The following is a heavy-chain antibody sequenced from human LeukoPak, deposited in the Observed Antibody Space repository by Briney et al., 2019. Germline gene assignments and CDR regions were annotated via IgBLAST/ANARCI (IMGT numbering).Heavy chain of an antibody. CDR2: ISYSGST. CDR3: AKEGYSSSFDF. CDR1: GGSISSYS. V-gene: IGHV4-59*01. Sequence: SETLSLTCTVSGGSISSYSWSWIRQPPGKGLEWIGYISYSGSTNYNPSLKSRVTISVDTSKNQFSLQLSSVTAADTAVYYCAKEGYSSSFDFWGQGSLVTVSS. D-gene: IGHD6-13*01. J-gene: IGHJ4*02.